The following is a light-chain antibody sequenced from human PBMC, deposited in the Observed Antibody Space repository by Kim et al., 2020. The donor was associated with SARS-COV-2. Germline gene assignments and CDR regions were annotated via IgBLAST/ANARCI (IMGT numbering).Light chain of an antibody. J-gene: IGKJ2*01. V-gene: IGKV1-5*03. CDR3: QHYIRFPYT. Sequence: SASVGDRVTITCRASQIINTFLAWYKQKPGKAPDLLIYQASSLQIGVTSRFSGSGSGTEFTLTINSLQPDDFATYYCQHYIRFPYTFGQGTKLEI. CDR1: QIINTF. CDR2: QAS.